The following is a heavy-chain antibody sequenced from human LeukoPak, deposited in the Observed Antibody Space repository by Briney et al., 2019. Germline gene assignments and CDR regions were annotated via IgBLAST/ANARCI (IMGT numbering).Heavy chain of an antibody. CDR3: ARDIRDYDL. CDR1: GFTLSSYW. Sequence: GGSLRLSCAASGFTLSSYWMHWVRHAPGKGLVWVSRINGDGSMTNYADSVKGRFTISRDNAKNTVYLEMHSLRAEDTGLYYCARDIRDYDLWGQGTLVTVSS. V-gene: IGHV3-74*01. D-gene: IGHD2-21*01. J-gene: IGHJ4*02. CDR2: INGDGSMT.